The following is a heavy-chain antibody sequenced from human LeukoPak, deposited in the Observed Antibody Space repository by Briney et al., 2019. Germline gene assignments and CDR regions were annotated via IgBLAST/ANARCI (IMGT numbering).Heavy chain of an antibody. CDR1: GFTFDDYA. D-gene: IGHD6-13*01. V-gene: IGHV3-9*01. J-gene: IGHJ4*02. CDR2: ISWNSGSI. CDR3: AKGVLSSSWYPVDY. Sequence: HPGRSLRLSCAASGFTFDDYAMHWVRQAPGKGLEWVSGISWNSGSIGYADSVKGRFTISRDNAKNSLYLQMNSLRAEDTALYYCAKGVLSSSWYPVDYWGQGTLVTVSS.